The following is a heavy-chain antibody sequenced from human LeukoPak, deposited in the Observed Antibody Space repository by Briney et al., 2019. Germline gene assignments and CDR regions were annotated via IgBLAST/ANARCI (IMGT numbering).Heavy chain of an antibody. D-gene: IGHD5-18*01. V-gene: IGHV4-30-4*01. J-gene: IGHJ4*02. CDR3: ARDSYSYGYGGFDY. CDR2: IYSTGNT. CDR1: GGSISSGDRY. Sequence: SQTLSLTCTVSGGSISSGDRYWSWIRQSPGTGLEWLGYIYSTGNTYYNPSLKSRVIISVDTSKNQFSLELNSVTAADTAVYYCARDSYSYGYGGFDYWGQGILVTVSS.